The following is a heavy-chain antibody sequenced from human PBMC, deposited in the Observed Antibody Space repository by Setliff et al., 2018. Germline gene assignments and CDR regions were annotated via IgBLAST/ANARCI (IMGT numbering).Heavy chain of an antibody. CDR3: AREKGNREAPELRGLYYYYMDV. CDR2: IYTSGST. J-gene: IGHJ6*03. CDR1: GGSISSYY. D-gene: IGHD3-10*01. V-gene: IGHV4-4*07. Sequence: PSETLSLTCTVSGGSISSYYWSWIRQPAGKGLEWIGRIYTSGSTNYNSSLKSRVTMSVDTSKNQFSLKLSFVTAADTAVYYCAREKGNREAPELRGLYYYYMDVWGKGTTVTVSS.